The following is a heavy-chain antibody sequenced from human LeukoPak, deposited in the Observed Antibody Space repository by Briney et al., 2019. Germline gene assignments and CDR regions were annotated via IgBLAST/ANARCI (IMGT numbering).Heavy chain of an antibody. Sequence: PGGSLRLSCAASGFTFSSYSMNWVRQAPGKGLEWVSSISSSSSYIYYADSVKGRFTISRDNAKNSLYLQMNSLRAEDTAVYYCATTDSNYYGSGSYPPRDYWGQGTLVTVSS. V-gene: IGHV3-21*01. D-gene: IGHD3-10*01. CDR3: ATTDSNYYGSGSYPPRDY. J-gene: IGHJ4*02. CDR1: GFTFSSYS. CDR2: ISSSSSYI.